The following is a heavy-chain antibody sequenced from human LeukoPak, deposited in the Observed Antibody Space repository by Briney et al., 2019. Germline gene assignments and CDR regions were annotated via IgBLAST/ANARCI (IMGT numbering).Heavy chain of an antibody. CDR1: GGTFSSYA. CDR3: ARDLSTVGSGSYSFDY. CDR2: IIPIFGTA. V-gene: IGHV1-69*01. J-gene: IGHJ4*02. D-gene: IGHD3-10*01. Sequence: ASVKVSCKASGGTFSSYAISWVRQAPGQGLEWMGGIIPIFGTANYAQKFQGRVTITADESTSTAYMELSSLRSEATAVYYCARDLSTVGSGSYSFDYWGQGTLVTVSS.